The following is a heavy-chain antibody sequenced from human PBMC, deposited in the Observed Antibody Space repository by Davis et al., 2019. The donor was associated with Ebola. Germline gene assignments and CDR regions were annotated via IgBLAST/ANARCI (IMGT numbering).Heavy chain of an antibody. CDR1: GGSIISSSSY. V-gene: IGHV4-61*05. J-gene: IGHJ5*02. D-gene: IGHD4-17*01. Sequence: SGTLSLTCTVSGGSIISSSSYWGWIRQPPGKGLEWIGYIYYSGSTNYNPSLKSRVTISVDTSKNQFSLKLSSVTVADTAVYYCARSYGDYGAGGWFDPWGQGTLVTVSS. CDR3: ARSYGDYGAGGWFDP. CDR2: IYYSGST.